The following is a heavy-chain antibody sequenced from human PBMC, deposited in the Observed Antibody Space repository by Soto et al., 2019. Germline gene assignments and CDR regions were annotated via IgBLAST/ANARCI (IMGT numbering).Heavy chain of an antibody. D-gene: IGHD3-3*01. V-gene: IGHV4-38-2*01. CDR1: GYSISSGYY. CDR3: ARVVLRFLEWPYSWFDP. Sequence: KTSETLSLTCAVSGYSISSGYYWGWIRQPPGKGLEWIGSIYHSGSTYYNPSLKSRVTISVDTSENQFSVKLSSVTAADTAVYYCARVVLRFLEWPYSWFDPWGQGTLVTVSS. J-gene: IGHJ5*02. CDR2: IYHSGST.